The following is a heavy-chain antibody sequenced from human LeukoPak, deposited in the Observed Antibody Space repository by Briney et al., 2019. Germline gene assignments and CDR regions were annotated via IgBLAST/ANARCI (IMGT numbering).Heavy chain of an antibody. Sequence: PGGSLRLSCAASGFTFSSYWMHWVRQAPGKGLVWVSRINSDGSSTSYADSVKGRFTISRDNAKNTLYLQMNSLRAEDTAVYYCAREGETVAGYNWFDPWGQGTLVTVSS. V-gene: IGHV3-74*01. CDR1: GFTFSSYW. CDR3: AREGETVAGYNWFDP. CDR2: INSDGSST. D-gene: IGHD6-19*01. J-gene: IGHJ5*02.